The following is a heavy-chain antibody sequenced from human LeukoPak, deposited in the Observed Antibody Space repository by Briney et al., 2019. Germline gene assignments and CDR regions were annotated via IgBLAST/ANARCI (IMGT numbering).Heavy chain of an antibody. CDR1: GYTFTSYD. D-gene: IGHD7-27*01. Sequence: ASVKVSCKASGYTFTSYDINWVRQATGQGLERMGWMNPNSGNTGYAQKFQGRVTMTRDTSISTAYMELSSLRSDDTAVYYCARGATAGTGDLGYWGQGTLVTVSS. V-gene: IGHV1-8*02. CDR3: ARGATAGTGDLGY. CDR2: MNPNSGNT. J-gene: IGHJ4*02.